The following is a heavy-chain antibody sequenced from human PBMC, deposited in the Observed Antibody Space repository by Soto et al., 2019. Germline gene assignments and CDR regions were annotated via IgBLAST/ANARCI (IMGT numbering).Heavy chain of an antibody. Sequence: QVQLVQSGAEVQKPGSSVKVSCKASGGTFSSYTISWVRQAPGQGLEWMGRIIPILGIANYAQKFQGRVTITADKSTSTAYMELSSLRSEDTAVYYCARVAAVAGAFDIWGQGTMVTVSS. CDR3: ARVAAVAGAFDI. V-gene: IGHV1-69*02. CDR2: IIPILGIA. CDR1: GGTFSSYT. J-gene: IGHJ3*02. D-gene: IGHD6-19*01.